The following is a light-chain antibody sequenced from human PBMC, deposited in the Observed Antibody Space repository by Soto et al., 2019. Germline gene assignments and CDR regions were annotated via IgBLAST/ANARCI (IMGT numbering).Light chain of an antibody. CDR3: QQYNNWPPYT. CDR2: GAS. V-gene: IGKV3-15*01. CDR1: QSVGSG. J-gene: IGKJ2*01. Sequence: EIVMTQSPATLSVSPGERATLSCRASQSVGSGLSWYQQKPDQAPRLLMYGASTRATGIPARFSGSGSGTEFTLTISSLQSEDYAVYYCQQYNNWPPYTFGQGTKVEIK.